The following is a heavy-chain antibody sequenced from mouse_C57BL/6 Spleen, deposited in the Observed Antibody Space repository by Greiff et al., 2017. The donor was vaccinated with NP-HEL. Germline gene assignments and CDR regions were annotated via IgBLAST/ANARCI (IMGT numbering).Heavy chain of an antibody. Sequence: ESGPGLVKPSQSLSLTCSVTGYSITSGYYWNWIRQFPGNKLEWMGYISYDGSNNYNPSLKNRISITRDTSKNQFFLKLNSVTTEDTATYYCARIGLTYYYAMDYWGQGTSVTVSS. D-gene: IGHD2-14*01. CDR2: ISYDGSN. CDR3: ARIGLTYYYAMDY. CDR1: GYSITSGYY. V-gene: IGHV3-6*01. J-gene: IGHJ4*01.